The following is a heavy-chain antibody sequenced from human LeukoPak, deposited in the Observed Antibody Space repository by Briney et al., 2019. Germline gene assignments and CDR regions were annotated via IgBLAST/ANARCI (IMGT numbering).Heavy chain of an antibody. CDR1: GFTFSSYS. D-gene: IGHD3-9*01. CDR2: SSSSSSTI. Sequence: PGRSLRLSCAASGFTFSSYSMNWVRQAPGKGLEWVSYSSSSSSTIYYADSVKGRFTISRDNAKNSLYLQMNSLRDEDTAVYYCARDRIYYDILTGEYYFDYWGQGTLVTVSS. V-gene: IGHV3-48*02. J-gene: IGHJ4*02. CDR3: ARDRIYYDILTGEYYFDY.